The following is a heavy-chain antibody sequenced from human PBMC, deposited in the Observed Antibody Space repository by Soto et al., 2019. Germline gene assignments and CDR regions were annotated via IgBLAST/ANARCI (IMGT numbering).Heavy chain of an antibody. CDR1: GFTFSTYW. CDR3: ARGSRATGDYYYGMDV. Sequence: GGSLRLSCAASGFTFSTYWMHWVRQAPGKGLVWVSRINSDGRSTSYADSVKGRFTISRDNAKNTLYLQVNSLRAEDTAVYYCARGSRATGDYYYGMDVWGQGTTVTVSS. D-gene: IGHD1-1*01. V-gene: IGHV3-74*01. J-gene: IGHJ6*02. CDR2: INSDGRST.